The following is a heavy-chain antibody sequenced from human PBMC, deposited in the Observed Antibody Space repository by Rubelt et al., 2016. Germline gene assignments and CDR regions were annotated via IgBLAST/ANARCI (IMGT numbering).Heavy chain of an antibody. D-gene: IGHD3-3*01. V-gene: IGHV1-46*01. J-gene: IGHJ5*02. CDR3: ARSPRYDFEDNWFDP. CDR1: GYTFTSYY. Sequence: QVQLVQSGAEVKKPGASVKVSCKASGYTFTSYYMHWVRQAPGQGLEWMGIINPSGGSTSYAQEFHGRVTMTRDTSTSTVDMELSSLRSEDTAVYYCARSPRYDFEDNWFDPWGQGTLVTVSS. CDR2: INPSGGST.